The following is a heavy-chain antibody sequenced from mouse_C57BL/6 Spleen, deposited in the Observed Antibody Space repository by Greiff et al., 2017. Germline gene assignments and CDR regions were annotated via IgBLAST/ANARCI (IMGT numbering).Heavy chain of an antibody. CDR2: IYPGSGNT. D-gene: IGHD1-1*01. CDR1: GYTFTDYY. CDR3: ARFYGSSYSYAMDY. J-gene: IGHJ4*01. V-gene: IGHV1-76*01. Sequence: VQLQQSGAELVRPGASVKLSCKASGYTFTDYYINWVKQRPGQGLEWIARIYPGSGNTYYNEKFKGKATLTAEKSSSTAYMQLSSLTSEDSAVYFCARFYGSSYSYAMDYWGQGTSVTVSS.